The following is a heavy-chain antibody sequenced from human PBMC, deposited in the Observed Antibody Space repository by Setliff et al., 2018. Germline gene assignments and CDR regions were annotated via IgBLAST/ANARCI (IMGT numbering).Heavy chain of an antibody. V-gene: IGHV5-51*01. Sequence: GESLKISCKGSGYTFTNYWIARVRQMPGKGLEYMGIIYPADSDTTYSPSFQGQVTISADKSINTAYLQWSSLKASDTAIYYCARVGPLTDDAFDIWGQGTMVTVSS. CDR1: GYTFTNYW. CDR3: ARVGPLTDDAFDI. D-gene: IGHD1-26*01. CDR2: IYPADSDT. J-gene: IGHJ3*02.